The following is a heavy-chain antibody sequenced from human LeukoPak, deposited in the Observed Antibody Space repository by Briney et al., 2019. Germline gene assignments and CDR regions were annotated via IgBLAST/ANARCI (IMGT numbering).Heavy chain of an antibody. CDR3: ASRSGSPYRTMIVVGYDAFDI. V-gene: IGHV1-69*05. CDR1: GYTFSSYG. D-gene: IGHD3-22*01. CDR2: IIPIFGTA. Sequence: SVKVSCKASGYTFSSYGISWVRQAPGQGLEWMGGIIPIFGTANYAQKFQGRVTITTDESTSTAYMELSSLRSEDTAVYYCASRSGSPYRTMIVVGYDAFDIWGQGTMATVSS. J-gene: IGHJ3*02.